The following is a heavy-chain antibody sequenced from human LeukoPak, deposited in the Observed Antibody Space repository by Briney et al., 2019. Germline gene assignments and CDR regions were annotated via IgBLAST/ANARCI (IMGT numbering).Heavy chain of an antibody. J-gene: IGHJ5*02. CDR2: IYTSGST. CDR1: GGSISSYY. D-gene: IGHD3-22*01. CDR3: ARDVGYYPLNWFDP. Sequence: SETLSLTCAVSGGSISSYYWSWIRQPAGKGLEWIGRIYTSGSTNYNPSLKSRVTMSVDTSKNQFSLKLSSVTAADTAVYYCARDVGYYPLNWFDPWGQGTLVTVSS. V-gene: IGHV4-4*07.